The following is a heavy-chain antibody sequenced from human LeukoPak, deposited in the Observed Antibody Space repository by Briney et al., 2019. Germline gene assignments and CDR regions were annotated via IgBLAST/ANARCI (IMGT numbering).Heavy chain of an antibody. J-gene: IGHJ4*02. D-gene: IGHD3-22*01. CDR3: AKGDGNYYDSPGPVDY. V-gene: IGHV3-43*01. CDR1: GFTFDDYT. Sequence: GGSLRLSCAASGFTFDDYTMHWVRQAPGKGLEWVSLISWDGGSTYYADSVKGRFTISRDNSKNSLYLQMNSLRTEDTALYYCAKGDGNYYDSPGPVDYWGQGTLVTVSS. CDR2: ISWDGGST.